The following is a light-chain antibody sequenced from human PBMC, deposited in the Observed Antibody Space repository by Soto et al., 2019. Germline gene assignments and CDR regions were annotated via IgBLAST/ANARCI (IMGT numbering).Light chain of an antibody. Sequence: QSALTQPPSASGSPGQSVTISCTGTSSDVGGYNYVSWYQQHPGKAPKLMIYEVSKRPSGVPDRFSGSKSGNTASLTVSGHQGEDEADYYCSSYAGSNNYVFGTGTKVTVL. CDR3: SSYAGSNNYV. J-gene: IGLJ1*01. CDR2: EVS. V-gene: IGLV2-8*01. CDR1: SSDVGGYNY.